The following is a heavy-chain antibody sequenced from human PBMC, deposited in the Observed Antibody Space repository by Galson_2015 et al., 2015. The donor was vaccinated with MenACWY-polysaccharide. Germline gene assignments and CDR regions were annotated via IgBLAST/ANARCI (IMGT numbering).Heavy chain of an antibody. J-gene: IGHJ5*02. Sequence: TLSLTCTVSGGFVSSAGYYWTWIRQHPEKGLEWIGYIRDSGSTCYSPSLKTRVIISVDTSKNQFSLSLSSVTAADTAVYYCARIPSTGSSFGWSDPWGLGTLVTVSS. CDR1: GGFVSSAGYY. V-gene: IGHV4-31*03. CDR3: ARIPSTGSSFGWSDP. D-gene: IGHD2/OR15-2a*01. CDR2: IRDSGST.